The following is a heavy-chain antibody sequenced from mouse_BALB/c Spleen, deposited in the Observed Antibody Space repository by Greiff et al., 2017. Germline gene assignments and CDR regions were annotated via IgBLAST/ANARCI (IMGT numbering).Heavy chain of an antibody. CDR2: ILPGSGST. V-gene: IGHV1-9*01. D-gene: IGHD1-1*01. CDR1: GYTFSSYW. J-gene: IGHJ4*01. CDR3: ARPCYYGTSYAMDY. Sequence: QVQLQQSGAELMKPGASVKISCKATGYTFSSYWIEWVKQRPGHGLEWIGEILPGSGSTNYNEKFKGKATFTADTSSNTAYMQLSSLTSEDSAVYYCARPCYYGTSYAMDYWGQGTSVTVSS.